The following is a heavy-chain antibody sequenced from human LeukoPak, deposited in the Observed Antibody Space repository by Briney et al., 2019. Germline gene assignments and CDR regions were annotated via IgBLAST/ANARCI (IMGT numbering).Heavy chain of an antibody. CDR1: GCTFSSYA. Sequence: SVKVSCKASGCTFSSYAISWVRQAPGQGLEWMGGIIPIFGTANYAQKFQGRVTITTDESTSTAYMELSSLRSEDTAVYYCASEYSYGPGGNYYYYMDVWGKGTTVTVSS. D-gene: IGHD5-18*01. J-gene: IGHJ6*03. CDR2: IIPIFGTA. CDR3: ASEYSYGPGGNYYYYMDV. V-gene: IGHV1-69*05.